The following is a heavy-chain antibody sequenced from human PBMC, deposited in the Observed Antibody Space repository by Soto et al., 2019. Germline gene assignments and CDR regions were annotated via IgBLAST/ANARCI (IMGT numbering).Heavy chain of an antibody. CDR1: GYTFTSYG. V-gene: IGHV1-18*01. J-gene: IGHJ5*02. CDR2: INTYNGYT. Sequence: QVQLVQSGAEMKKPGASVKVSCKASGYTFTSYGINWVRQAPGQGLEWMGWINTYNGYTNYAQELQGRVTMTTDTSTSTAYMELRSLRSDDTAVYYCARYCSGGSCYGSWFDPWGQGTLVTVSS. CDR3: ARYCSGGSCYGSWFDP. D-gene: IGHD2-15*01.